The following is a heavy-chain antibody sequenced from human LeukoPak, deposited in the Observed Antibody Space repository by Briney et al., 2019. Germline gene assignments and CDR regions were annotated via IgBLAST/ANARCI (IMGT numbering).Heavy chain of an antibody. V-gene: IGHV3-30*04. CDR3: ARDFYGPNYYYYYGMDV. D-gene: IGHD2/OR15-2a*01. Sequence: GRSLRLSCAASGFTFSSYTMHWVRQAPGKGLEWVAVISYDGSNKYYADSVKGRFTISRDNAKNSLYLQMNSLRAEDTAVYYCARDFYGPNYYYYYGMDVWGQGTTVTVSS. J-gene: IGHJ6*02. CDR2: ISYDGSNK. CDR1: GFTFSSYT.